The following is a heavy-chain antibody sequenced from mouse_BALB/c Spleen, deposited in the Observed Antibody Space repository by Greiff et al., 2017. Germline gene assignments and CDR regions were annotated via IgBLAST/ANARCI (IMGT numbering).Heavy chain of an antibody. V-gene: IGHV1S137*01. J-gene: IGHJ2*01. Sequence: VQLQESGAELVRPGVSVKISCKGSGYTFTDYAMHWVKQSHAKSLEWIGVISTYYGDASYNQKFKGKATMTVDKSSSTAYMELARLTSEDSAIYYCARLGYYGSSYDFDYWGQGTTLTVSS. D-gene: IGHD1-1*01. CDR3: ARLGYYGSSYDFDY. CDR1: GYTFTDYA. CDR2: ISTYYGDA.